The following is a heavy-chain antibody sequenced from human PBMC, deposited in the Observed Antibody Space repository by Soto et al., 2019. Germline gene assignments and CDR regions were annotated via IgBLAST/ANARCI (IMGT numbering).Heavy chain of an antibody. CDR2: TSANNDNT. CDR1: GYTFSRYG. Sequence: ASVKVSCKASGYTFSRYGVSWVRQAPGQGLEWMAWTSANNDNTYFAQKLQGRVALTTDTSTGTAYMELMSLRSDDTAVYYCARDERGTCTSPSFYYFDYWGQGTLLTVSS. J-gene: IGHJ4*02. V-gene: IGHV1-18*04. CDR3: ARDERGTCTSPSFYYFDY. D-gene: IGHD2-2*01.